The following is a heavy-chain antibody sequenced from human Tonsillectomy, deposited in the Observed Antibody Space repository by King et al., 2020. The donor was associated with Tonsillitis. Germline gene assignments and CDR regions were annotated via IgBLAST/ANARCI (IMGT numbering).Heavy chain of an antibody. CDR3: ARGGYCSGGSCYSPGY. D-gene: IGHD2-15*01. V-gene: IGHV5-51*03. CDR2: IYPGDSDT. Sequence: VQLVQSGAEVKKPGESLKISCKGSGYSFTSYRIGWVRQMPGKGLEWMGIIYPGDSDTRYSPSFQGQVTISADKAIRTAYLQWSSLKASDTAMYYCARGGYCSGGSCYSPGYWGQGTLVTVSS. J-gene: IGHJ4*02. CDR1: GYSFTSYR.